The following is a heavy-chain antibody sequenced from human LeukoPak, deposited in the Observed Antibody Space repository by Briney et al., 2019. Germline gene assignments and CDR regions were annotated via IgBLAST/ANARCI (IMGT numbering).Heavy chain of an antibody. CDR2: IYYSGST. D-gene: IGHD3-10*01. CDR1: TGSISSSSYY. CDR3: ARDEGGSYYIGLYFQH. J-gene: IGHJ1*01. V-gene: IGHV4-39*07. Sequence: PSQTLSLTCTVSTGSISSSSYYWGWLRQPPGKGLEGIGSIYYSGSTYYTPSLKSRVTISVDTSKNQFSLKLSSVTAADTAVYYCARDEGGSYYIGLYFQHWGQGTLVTVSS.